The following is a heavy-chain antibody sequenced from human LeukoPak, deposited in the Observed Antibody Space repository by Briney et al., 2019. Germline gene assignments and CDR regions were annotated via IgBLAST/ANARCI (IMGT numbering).Heavy chain of an antibody. CDR1: GFTIRSYS. CDR2: ISSSSSYI. D-gene: IGHD2-21*02. V-gene: IGHV3-21*01. CDR3: ARDNVVVTAFDY. Sequence: GGSLRLSCAASGFTIRSYSMNWVRQAPGKGLEWVSSISSSSSYIYYADSVKGRFTISRDNAKNSLYLQMNSLRAEDTAMYYCARDNVVVTAFDYWGQGALVTVSS. J-gene: IGHJ4*02.